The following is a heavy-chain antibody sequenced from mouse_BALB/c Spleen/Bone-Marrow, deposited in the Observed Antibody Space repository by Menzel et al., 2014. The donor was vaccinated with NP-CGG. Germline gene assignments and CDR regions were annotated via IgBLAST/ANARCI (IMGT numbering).Heavy chain of an antibody. J-gene: IGHJ2*01. Sequence: VKLQESGAELVRPGASVKLSCKASGYTFTSYWINWVKQRPGQGLEWIGNIYPSDSYTNYNQKFKDKATLTVDKSSSTAYMQLSSPTSEDSAVYYCTREGYYGSSYVDYWGRGTTLTVSS. CDR2: IYPSDSYT. CDR3: TREGYYGSSYVDY. D-gene: IGHD1-1*01. V-gene: IGHV1-69*02. CDR1: GYTFTSYW.